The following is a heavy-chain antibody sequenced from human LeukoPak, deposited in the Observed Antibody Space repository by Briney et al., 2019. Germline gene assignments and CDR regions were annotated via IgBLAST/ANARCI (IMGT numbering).Heavy chain of an antibody. CDR1: GFAFSGYW. CDR3: ARGGYTRFDF. V-gene: IGHV3-7*01. D-gene: IGHD5-18*01. CDR2: IKEDGSEK. Sequence: QPGGSLRLSRAASGFAFSGYWMSWVRQAPGTGLEWVANIKEDGSEKYYVDSVKGRFTISRDNAKNSLYLQMNSLRAEDTAVYYCARGGYTRFDFWGQGTLVTVSS. J-gene: IGHJ4*02.